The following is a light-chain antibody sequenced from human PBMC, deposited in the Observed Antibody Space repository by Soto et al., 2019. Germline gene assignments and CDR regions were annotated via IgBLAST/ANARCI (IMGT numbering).Light chain of an antibody. CDR3: QQNYSTPWK. J-gene: IGKJ1*01. V-gene: IGKV1-5*01. CDR1: QSISSR. CDR2: DDS. Sequence: DIQMTQSPSTLAASVGDRVTITCRASQSISSRLAWYQQKPGKAPKLLIYDDSSLESGVPSRFSGSASGTEFTLTISSLQPEDFATYYCQQNYSTPWKFGQGTMGDIK.